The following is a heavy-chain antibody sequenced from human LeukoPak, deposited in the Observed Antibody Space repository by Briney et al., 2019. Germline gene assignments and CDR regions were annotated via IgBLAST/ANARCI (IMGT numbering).Heavy chain of an antibody. V-gene: IGHV3-30*04. CDR2: ISYDGSNK. J-gene: IGHJ6*02. CDR1: GFTFSNHA. Sequence: GGSLRLSCVTSGFTFSNHAMHWVRQAPGKGLEWVAVISYDGSNKYYADSVKGRFTISKDNSKNTLYLQMNSLRPEDTAMYYCARVRGGRSWYYYGMDVWGRGTTVTVSS. CDR3: ARVRGGRSWYYYGMDV. D-gene: IGHD3-16*01.